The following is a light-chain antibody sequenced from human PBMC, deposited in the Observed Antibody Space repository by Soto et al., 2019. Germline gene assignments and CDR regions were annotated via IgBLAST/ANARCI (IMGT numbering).Light chain of an antibody. Sequence: DIQMTQSPSTLSASVVDRVTITCRASQSISYRLAWYQQKPGKAPKLLIYDASSLESGVPSTFSGSGSGTEFTLTITSLQPDDFATYYCQKYNSYSWKFGQGNKGDIK. CDR3: QKYNSYSWK. CDR2: DAS. CDR1: QSISYR. V-gene: IGKV1-5*01. J-gene: IGKJ1*01.